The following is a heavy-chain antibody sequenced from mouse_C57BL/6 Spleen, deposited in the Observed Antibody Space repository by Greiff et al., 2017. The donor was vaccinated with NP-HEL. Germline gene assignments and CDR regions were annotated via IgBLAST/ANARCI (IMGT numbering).Heavy chain of an antibody. J-gene: IGHJ4*01. CDR1: GYTFTDYN. Sequence: VQLQQPGPELVKPGASVKIPCKASGYTFTDYNMDWVKQSHGKSLEWIGDINPNNGGTIYNQKFKGKATLTVDKSSSTAYMELRSLTSEDTAVYYCARRELLRGAMDYWGQGTSVTVSS. V-gene: IGHV1-18*01. CDR2: INPNNGGT. CDR3: ARRELLRGAMDY. D-gene: IGHD1-1*01.